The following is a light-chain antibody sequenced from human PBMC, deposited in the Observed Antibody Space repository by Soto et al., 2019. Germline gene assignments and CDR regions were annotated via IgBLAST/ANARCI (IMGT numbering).Light chain of an antibody. CDR1: QGISNY. CDR3: QKYNSAPLT. V-gene: IGKV1-27*01. J-gene: IGKJ4*01. Sequence: DIKMTQSPSSLSASVGDRVSITCRASQGISNYLAWYQQKPGKVPEILIYAASTLRSGVPSRFSGGGSGTDFTLTISSLQPGDVATYYCQKYNSAPLTFGGGTKVEIK. CDR2: AAS.